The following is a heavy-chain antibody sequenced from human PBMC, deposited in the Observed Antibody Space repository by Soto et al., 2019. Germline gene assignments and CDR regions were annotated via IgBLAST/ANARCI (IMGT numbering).Heavy chain of an antibody. J-gene: IGHJ6*02. CDR2: ISGSGGST. D-gene: IGHD3-9*01. CDR3: AKDREVLRYFDWSSPRLSMDV. V-gene: IGHV3-23*01. Sequence: PGGSLRLSCAASGFTFSRYAMSWVRQAPGKGLEWVSAISGSGGSTYYADSVKGRFTISRDNSKNTLYLQMNSLRAEDTAVYYCAKDREVLRYFDWSSPRLSMDVWGQGTTVTVSS. CDR1: GFTFSRYA.